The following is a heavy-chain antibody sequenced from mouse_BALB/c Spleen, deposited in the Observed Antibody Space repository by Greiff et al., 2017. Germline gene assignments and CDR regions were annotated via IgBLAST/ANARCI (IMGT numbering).Heavy chain of an antibody. V-gene: IGHV5-6-3*01. CDR2: INSNGGST. J-gene: IGHJ3*01. D-gene: IGHD1-1*01. CDR3: DYICYNGSSYFAY. Sequence: EVKLVESGGGLVQPGGSLKLSCAASGFPFSSYGMSWVRQTPDKRLELVATINSNGGSTYYPDSVKGRFTISRDNAKNTLYLQMSSLKSEDTATSFYDYICYNGSSYFAYWGQGTLVTVSA. CDR1: GFPFSSYG.